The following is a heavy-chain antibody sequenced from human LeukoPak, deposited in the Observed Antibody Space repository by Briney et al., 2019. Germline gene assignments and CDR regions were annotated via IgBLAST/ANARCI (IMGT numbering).Heavy chain of an antibody. D-gene: IGHD2-15*01. CDR2: INPNSGDT. CDR3: ARVYSIRSFDY. J-gene: IGHJ4*02. CDR1: GYTFTGYY. Sequence: ASVKVSCKASGYTFTGYYMHWVRQAPGQGLEWMGWINPNSGDTNHAQKFQGRVTMTRDTSINTAYMELTRLTSDDTAVYYCARVYSIRSFDYWGQGTLVTVSS. V-gene: IGHV1-2*02.